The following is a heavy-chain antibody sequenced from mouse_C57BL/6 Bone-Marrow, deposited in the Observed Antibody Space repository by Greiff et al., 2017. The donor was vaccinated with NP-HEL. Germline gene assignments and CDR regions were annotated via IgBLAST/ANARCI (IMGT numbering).Heavy chain of an antibody. CDR1: GFTFSSYG. D-gene: IGHD2-1*01. Sequence: EVQLMESGGDLVKPGGSLKLSCAASGFTFSSYGMYWVRQTPDKRLEWIASISSGGSYTYYPDSVKGRFTISRDNAKNTLYLQMSSLKSYDTAMYYCARRTYGNYLDYWGQGTTLTVSS. J-gene: IGHJ2*01. V-gene: IGHV5-6*01. CDR2: ISSGGSYT. CDR3: ARRTYGNYLDY.